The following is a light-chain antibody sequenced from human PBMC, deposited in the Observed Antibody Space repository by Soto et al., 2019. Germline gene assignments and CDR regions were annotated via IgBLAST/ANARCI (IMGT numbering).Light chain of an antibody. CDR1: QSVRGN. V-gene: IGKV3-15*01. J-gene: IGKJ1*01. CDR3: QQYNNWPPWT. Sequence: EIVMTQFPATLSVSPGERATLSCRASQSVRGNLAWYQQKPGQAPRPLIFAASTRATVIPARFSGSGSGTEFTLTISSLQSEDFAVYYCQQYNNWPPWTFGQGTKVDIK. CDR2: AAS.